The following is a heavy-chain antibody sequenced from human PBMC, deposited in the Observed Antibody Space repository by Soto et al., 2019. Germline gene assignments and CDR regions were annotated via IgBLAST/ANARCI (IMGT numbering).Heavy chain of an antibody. CDR1: GGSFSGYY. Sequence: SETLSLTCAVYGGSFSGYYWSWIRQPPGKGLEWIGEINHSGSTNYNPSLKSRVTISVDTSKNQFSLKLSSVTAADTAVYYCARGGLYRRGIAARPYNWFDPWGQGTLVTVSS. V-gene: IGHV4-34*01. CDR2: INHSGST. D-gene: IGHD6-6*01. CDR3: ARGGLYRRGIAARPYNWFDP. J-gene: IGHJ5*02.